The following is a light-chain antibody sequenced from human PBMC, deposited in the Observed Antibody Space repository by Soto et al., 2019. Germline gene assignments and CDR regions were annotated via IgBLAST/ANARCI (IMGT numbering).Light chain of an antibody. CDR1: NIGNKR. CDR3: QVWDIMTDNYV. V-gene: IGLV3-21*04. J-gene: IGLJ1*01. Sequence: SYELTQPPSVSVAPEKTATITCGGNNIGNKRVHWYRQKPGPAPVLLISYDSDRPSGIPERFSGSNSENTATLTISRVEAGDEADYYCQVWDIMTDNYVFGSGTKVTVL. CDR2: YDS.